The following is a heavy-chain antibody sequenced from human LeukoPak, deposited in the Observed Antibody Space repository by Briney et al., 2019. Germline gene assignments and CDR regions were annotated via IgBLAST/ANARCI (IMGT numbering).Heavy chain of an antibody. CDR1: GGSISDSSYH. Sequence: SETLSLTCTVSGGSISDSSYHWGWIRQPPGKGLEWIGSIYYSGTTYYRPSLKRRVTISVDTSKNQFSLKLTSVTAADTAVYYCAREVASSVHYWGQGTLVTVSS. CDR2: IYYSGTT. J-gene: IGHJ4*02. D-gene: IGHD3-10*01. V-gene: IGHV4-39*01. CDR3: AREVASSVHY.